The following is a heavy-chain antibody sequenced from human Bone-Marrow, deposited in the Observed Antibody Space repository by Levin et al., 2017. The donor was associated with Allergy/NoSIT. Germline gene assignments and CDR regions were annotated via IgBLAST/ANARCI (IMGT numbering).Heavy chain of an antibody. V-gene: IGHV3-23*01. D-gene: IGHD2-2*01. J-gene: IGHJ4*02. Sequence: GGSLRLSCAASGFNFDNYVMGWVRQTPGKGLEWVSALSASGKTPYYVDSVKGRFAISRDNSKTMVFLETNSLRAEDTAVYYCTRARSRSPAAMRPFDYWGQGILVTVSS. CDR3: TRARSRSPAAMRPFDY. CDR1: GFNFDNYV. CDR2: LSASGKTP.